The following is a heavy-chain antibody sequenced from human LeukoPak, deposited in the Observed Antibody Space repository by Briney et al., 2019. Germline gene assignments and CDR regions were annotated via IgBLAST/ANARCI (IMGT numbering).Heavy chain of an antibody. D-gene: IGHD5-24*01. Sequence: GESLKISCQASGYSFTTYWIAWVRQVPGRGLEWMGIIYPGDSDTRYSPSFEGQVTISADKSITTAYLQWSSLQTSDTAIHYCARSDGYKYDYWGQGTLVTVSS. J-gene: IGHJ4*02. CDR1: GYSFTTYW. CDR2: IYPGDSDT. V-gene: IGHV5-51*01. CDR3: ARSDGYKYDY.